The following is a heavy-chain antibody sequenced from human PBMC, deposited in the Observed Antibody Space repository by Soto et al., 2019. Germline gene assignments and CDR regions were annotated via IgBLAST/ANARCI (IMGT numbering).Heavy chain of an antibody. J-gene: IGHJ6*02. CDR1: GFTFSHYD. Sequence: GGSLRLSCAASGFTFSHYDMIWVRQAPGKGLQWLSYISGSGNSVYYADSVKGRFTISRDNSKNTLYLQMNSLRAEDTAVYYCAKVSGYGAFYYYYGMDVWGQGTTVTVSS. D-gene: IGHD3-10*01. CDR2: ISGSGNSV. V-gene: IGHV3-48*01. CDR3: AKVSGYGAFYYYYGMDV.